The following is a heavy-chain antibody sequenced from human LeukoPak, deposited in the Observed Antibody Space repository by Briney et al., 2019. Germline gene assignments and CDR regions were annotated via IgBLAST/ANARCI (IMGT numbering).Heavy chain of an antibody. D-gene: IGHD3-16*01. V-gene: IGHV3-9*01. CDR2: ISWNSGSI. J-gene: IGHJ6*02. CDR3: AKETRGNYGMDV. CDR1: GFTFDDYA. Sequence: GGSLRLSCAASGFTFDDYAMNWVRHAPGKGLEWVSGISWNSGSIAYADSVKGRFTISRDNAKNSLYLQMNSLRPEDTALYYCAKETRGNYGMDVWGQGTTVIVPS.